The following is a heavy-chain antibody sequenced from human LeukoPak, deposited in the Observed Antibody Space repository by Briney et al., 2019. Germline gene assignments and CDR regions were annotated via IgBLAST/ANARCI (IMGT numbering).Heavy chain of an antibody. J-gene: IGHJ6*02. D-gene: IGHD1-1*01. CDR1: GGPISSSKW. V-gene: IGHV4-4*02. CDR3: ASSRGTGTTGYYYYGMDV. Sequence: SETLSLTCAGSGGPISSSKWWSWVRQPPGKGLEWIGEIYHSGSTNYNPSLKSRVTISVDKSKNQFSLKLSSVTAADTAVYYCASSRGTGTTGYYYYGMDVWGQGTTVTVSS. CDR2: IYHSGST.